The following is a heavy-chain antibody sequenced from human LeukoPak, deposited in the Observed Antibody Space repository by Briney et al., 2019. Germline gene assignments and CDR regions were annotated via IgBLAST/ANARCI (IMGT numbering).Heavy chain of an antibody. CDR2: ITKYDGRL. Sequence: GGSLRLSCAVSGFGVHTFAMSWVRQASGKGLEWLASITKYDGRLYYADSVRGRFTISRDTSQNELYLQMNSLRVDDSAIYYCAKDHSADGWPTFEYWGRGTLVTVSS. D-gene: IGHD5-24*01. CDR1: GFGVHTFA. CDR3: AKDHSADGWPTFEY. J-gene: IGHJ4*02. V-gene: IGHV3-23*01.